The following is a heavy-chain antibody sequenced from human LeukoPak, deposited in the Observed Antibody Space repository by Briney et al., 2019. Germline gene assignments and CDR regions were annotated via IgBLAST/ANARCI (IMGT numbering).Heavy chain of an antibody. D-gene: IGHD5-12*01. V-gene: IGHV1-2*02. CDR3: AREKQFSGYDMDA. CDR1: GYTFTDYF. CDR2: IDPNTGGT. Sequence: ASVKVSCKASGYTFTDYFIHWVRQAPGQGLEWIGYIDPNTGGTHFAESFQGGVTMTRDTSLNTVYMEVNSLTSDDTAVYYCAREKQFSGYDMDAWGQGTTVTVSS. J-gene: IGHJ6*01.